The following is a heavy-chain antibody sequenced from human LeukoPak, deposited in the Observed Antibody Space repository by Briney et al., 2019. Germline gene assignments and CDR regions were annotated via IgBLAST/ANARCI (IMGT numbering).Heavy chain of an antibody. CDR2: ISYDGSNK. Sequence: PGGSLRLSCAASGFTFSSYGMHWVRQAPGKGLEWVAVISYDGSNKYYADSVKGRFTISRDNSKNTLYLQMNSLRAEDTAVYNCAKGGIQLWPNEPFDYWGQGILVTVSS. CDR3: AKGGIQLWPNEPFDY. CDR1: GFTFSSYG. D-gene: IGHD5-18*01. V-gene: IGHV3-30*18. J-gene: IGHJ4*02.